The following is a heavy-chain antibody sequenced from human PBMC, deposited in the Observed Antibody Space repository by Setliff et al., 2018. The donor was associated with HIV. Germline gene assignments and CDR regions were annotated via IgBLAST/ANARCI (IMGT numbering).Heavy chain of an antibody. CDR1: GFTVSGNY. Sequence: GGSLRLSCAASGFTVSGNYMSWVRQAPGKGLEWVSVIWYDGNYQFYADSVKGRFTISRDNSKNTLYLQMNTLRAEDTAVCYCARDMLLGSVPRGHYNYFGMDVWGQGTTVTVSS. CDR2: IWYDGNYQ. CDR3: ARDMLLGSVPRGHYNYFGMDV. D-gene: IGHD3-16*01. J-gene: IGHJ6*02. V-gene: IGHV3-33*08.